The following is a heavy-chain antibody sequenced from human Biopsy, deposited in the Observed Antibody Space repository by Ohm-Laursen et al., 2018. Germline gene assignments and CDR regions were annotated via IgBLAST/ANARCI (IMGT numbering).Heavy chain of an antibody. CDR3: ARVDRYNFDHYIMDA. Sequence: TLSLTCAVSGDSTARYYWTWIRQSPGKGLEWIAYIYYSGRPNYNPSLKGRVVISVDRPRNQFFLKLTSATAADTAIYYCARVDRYNFDHYIMDAWGRGTTVTVSS. V-gene: IGHV4-59*01. D-gene: IGHD1-20*01. CDR1: GDSTARYY. CDR2: IYYSGRP. J-gene: IGHJ6*02.